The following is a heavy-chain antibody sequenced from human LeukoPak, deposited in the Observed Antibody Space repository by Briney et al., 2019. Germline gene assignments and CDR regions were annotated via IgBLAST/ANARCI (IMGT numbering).Heavy chain of an antibody. CDR3: AILMTTVSLFDY. D-gene: IGHD4-17*01. J-gene: IGHJ4*02. CDR2: ISSSSSYI. Sequence: IPGGSLRLSCAASGFTFSNYAMNWVRQAPGKGLEWVSSISSSSSYIYYADSVKDRFTISRDNAKNSLYLQMNSLRAEDTAVYDCAILMTTVSLFDYWGQGTLVTVSS. V-gene: IGHV3-21*01. CDR1: GFTFSNYA.